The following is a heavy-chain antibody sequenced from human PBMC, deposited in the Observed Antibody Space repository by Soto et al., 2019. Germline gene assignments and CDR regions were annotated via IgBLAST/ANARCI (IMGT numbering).Heavy chain of an antibody. Sequence: PGGSLRLSCTASGFTFGDYAMSWFRQAPGKGLEWVGFIRSKAYGGTTEYAASVKGRFTISRDDSKSIAYLQMNSLKTEDTAVYYCTRDYDYYGSGISYWGQGTLVTVSS. CDR3: TRDYDYYGSGISY. D-gene: IGHD3-10*01. CDR1: GFTFGDYA. V-gene: IGHV3-49*03. CDR2: IRSKAYGGTT. J-gene: IGHJ4*02.